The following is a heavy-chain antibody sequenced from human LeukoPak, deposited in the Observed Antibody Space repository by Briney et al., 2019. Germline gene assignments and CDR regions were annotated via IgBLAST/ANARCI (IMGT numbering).Heavy chain of an antibody. Sequence: GGSLRLSCAASGFTFDDYGMSWVRQAPGKGLKWVSGINWNGGSKGYADSVKGRFTISRDNAKNSLYLQMNSLRAEDTALYYCAIQYYDFWSGSIYWGQGTLVTVSS. D-gene: IGHD3-3*01. V-gene: IGHV3-20*04. CDR2: INWNGGSK. J-gene: IGHJ4*02. CDR3: AIQYYDFWSGSIY. CDR1: GFTFDDYG.